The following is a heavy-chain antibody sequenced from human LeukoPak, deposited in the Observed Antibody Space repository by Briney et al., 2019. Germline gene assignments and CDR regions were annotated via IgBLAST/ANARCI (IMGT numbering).Heavy chain of an antibody. J-gene: IGHJ4*02. D-gene: IGHD6-6*01. CDR3: ARGDSSSGFDY. V-gene: IGHV3-21*01. Sequence: GGSLRLSCAASGFTFSSCRMNWVRQAPGKGLEWVSSISSSSNYIYYADSVKGRFTISRDNAKHSLYLQMNSLRAEDTAVYYCARGDSSSGFDYWGQGTLVSVSS. CDR1: GFTFSSCR. CDR2: ISSSSNYI.